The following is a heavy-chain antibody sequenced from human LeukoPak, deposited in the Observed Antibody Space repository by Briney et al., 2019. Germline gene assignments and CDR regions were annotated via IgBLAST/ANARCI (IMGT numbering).Heavy chain of an antibody. J-gene: IGHJ4*02. CDR3: ARARNTYCGGDCYYFDY. Sequence: SETLSLTCTVSGGSISSYYWSWIRQPPGKGLEWIGYIYYSGSTNYNPSLKSRVTISADTSKNQFSLKLSSVTAADTAVYYCARARNTYCGGDCYYFDYWGQGTLVTVSS. CDR1: GGSISSYY. CDR2: IYYSGST. D-gene: IGHD2-21*02. V-gene: IGHV4-59*01.